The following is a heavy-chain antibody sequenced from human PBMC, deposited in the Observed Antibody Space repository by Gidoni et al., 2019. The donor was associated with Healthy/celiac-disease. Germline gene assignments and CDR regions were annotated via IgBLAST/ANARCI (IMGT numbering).Heavy chain of an antibody. CDR3: ARHPPERYYYASSGYQGVDY. Sequence: EVQLVQSGAEVKKPGESLKISCKGSGYSFTSYWIGWVRQMPGKGLEWKGIIYPGDSDTRYSPSFQGQVTIPADKSISTAYLQWSSLKASDTAMYYCARHPPERYYYASSGYQGVDYWGQGTLVTVSS. V-gene: IGHV5-51*01. D-gene: IGHD3-22*01. CDR2: IYPGDSDT. J-gene: IGHJ4*02. CDR1: GYSFTSYW.